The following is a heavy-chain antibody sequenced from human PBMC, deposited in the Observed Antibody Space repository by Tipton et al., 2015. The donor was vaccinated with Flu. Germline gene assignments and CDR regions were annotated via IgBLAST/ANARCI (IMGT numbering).Heavy chain of an antibody. CDR1: GFTFSNYW. D-gene: IGHD4-23*01. V-gene: IGHV3-74*01. J-gene: IGHJ4*02. CDR2: INTDGSST. Sequence: SLRLSCAASGFTFSNYWMQWVRQAPGKGLVWVSHINTDGSSTSYADSVKGRFTIPRDNAKNTLYLQMNSLRAEDTAVYYCARGGNQSPKHFDYWGQGTLVTVSS. CDR3: ARGGNQSPKHFDY.